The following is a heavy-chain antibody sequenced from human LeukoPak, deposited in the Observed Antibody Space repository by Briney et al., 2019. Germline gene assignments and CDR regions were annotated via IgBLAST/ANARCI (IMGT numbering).Heavy chain of an antibody. Sequence: PSETLPLICAVYGGSFSGYYWSWIRQPPGKGLEWIGEINHSGSTNYNPSLKSRVTISVDTSKNQFSLKLSSVTAADTAVYYCARGPRFNWFDPWGQGTLVTVSS. CDR2: INHSGST. CDR1: GGSFSGYY. J-gene: IGHJ5*02. V-gene: IGHV4-34*01. CDR3: ARGPRFNWFDP. D-gene: IGHD3-16*01.